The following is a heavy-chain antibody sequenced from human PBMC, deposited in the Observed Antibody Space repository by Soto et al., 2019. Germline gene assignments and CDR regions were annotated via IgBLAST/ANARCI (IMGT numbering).Heavy chain of an antibody. CDR2: FDPEDGET. CDR1: GYSLTELS. Sequence: GVSAEVCSKVSGYSLTELSLHSLCQSPGKGLEWMGGFDPEDGETIYAQKFQGRVTMTEDTSTDTAYMELSSLRSEDTAVYYCSTKARWYVGYYYHVMEVLGQGTTVTV. V-gene: IGHV1-24*01. J-gene: IGHJ6*02. CDR3: STKARWYVGYYYHVMEV. D-gene: IGHD6-13*01.